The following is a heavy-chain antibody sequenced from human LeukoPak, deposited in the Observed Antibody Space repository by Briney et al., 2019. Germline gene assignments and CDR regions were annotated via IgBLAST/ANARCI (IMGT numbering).Heavy chain of an antibody. Sequence: SXXVSCKXSGYTFTGYYMHWVRQAPGQGLEWMGRINPNSGGTNYSQKFQGRVTMTRDTSISTAYMELSRLRSDDTAVYYCARDSRIAARREGYNWFDPWGQGTLVTVSS. CDR3: ARDSRIAARREGYNWFDP. CDR2: INPNSGGT. D-gene: IGHD6-6*01. V-gene: IGHV1-2*06. J-gene: IGHJ5*02. CDR1: GYTFTGYY.